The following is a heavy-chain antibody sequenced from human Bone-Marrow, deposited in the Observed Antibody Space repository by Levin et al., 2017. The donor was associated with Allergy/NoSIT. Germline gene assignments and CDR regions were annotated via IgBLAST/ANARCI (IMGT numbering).Heavy chain of an antibody. CDR2: ISGSGSSI. J-gene: IGHJ4*02. D-gene: IGHD6-19*01. V-gene: IGHV3-11*01. CDR3: TREPRLGDY. Sequence: GGSLRLSCAASRFRFSDHYMSWIRQAPGKGLQWIAYISGSGSSINYADSVKGRFTISRDNAKNSLYLQVNSLRAEDTAVYYCTREPRLGDYWGQGTLVTVSS. CDR1: RFRFSDHY.